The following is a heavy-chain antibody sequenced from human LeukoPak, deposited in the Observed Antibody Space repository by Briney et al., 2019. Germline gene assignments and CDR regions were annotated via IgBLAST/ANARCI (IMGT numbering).Heavy chain of an antibody. J-gene: IGHJ4*02. CDR1: GYTFTSYG. V-gene: IGHV1-18*01. CDR3: ARDALFLEWLPTDYYFDY. D-gene: IGHD3-3*01. Sequence: ASVKVSCKASGYTFTSYGISWVRQAPGQGLEWMGLISAYNGNTNYAQKLQGRVTMTTDTSTSTAYMELRSLRSDDTAVYYCARDALFLEWLPTDYYFDYWGQGTLVTVPS. CDR2: ISAYNGNT.